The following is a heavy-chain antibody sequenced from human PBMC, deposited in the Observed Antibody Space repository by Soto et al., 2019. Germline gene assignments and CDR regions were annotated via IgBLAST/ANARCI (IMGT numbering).Heavy chain of an antibody. D-gene: IGHD3-9*01. Sequence: SGPTLVNPTETLTLICTVSGFSLTTGKMGVSWIRQPPGKALEWLAHIFSDNERSYGTSLQGRLTISKDTSGSQVVLSMTNVDPVDTATYYCARMKVDSYQFYYAMDVWGQGTTVTVSS. CDR2: IFSDNER. V-gene: IGHV2-26*01. CDR1: GFSLTTGKMG. J-gene: IGHJ6*02. CDR3: ARMKVDSYQFYYAMDV.